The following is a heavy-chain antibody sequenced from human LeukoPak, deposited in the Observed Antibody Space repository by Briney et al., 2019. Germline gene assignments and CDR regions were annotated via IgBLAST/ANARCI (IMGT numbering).Heavy chain of an antibody. Sequence: GASVKVSCKASGGAFSSYAISWVRQAPGQGLEWMGGIIPIFGTANYAQKFQGRVTITADESTSTAYMELSSLRSEDTAVYYCARVAEDCSGGSCYSIYYYYYYMDVWGKGTTVTVSS. CDR2: IIPIFGTA. D-gene: IGHD2-15*01. J-gene: IGHJ6*03. V-gene: IGHV1-69*13. CDR1: GGAFSSYA. CDR3: ARVAEDCSGGSCYSIYYYYYYMDV.